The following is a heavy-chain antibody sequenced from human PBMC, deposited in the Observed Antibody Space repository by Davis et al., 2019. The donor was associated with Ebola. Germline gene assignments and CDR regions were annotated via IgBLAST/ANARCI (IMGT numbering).Heavy chain of an antibody. J-gene: IGHJ4*02. CDR1: GFTFTSYD. CDR3: ASSAGTPVTTGY. V-gene: IGHV1-8*01. CDR2: MNPNSGNI. Sequence: AASVKVSCKASGFTFTSYDINWVRQASGQGLEWIGWMNPNSGNIGCAQNFQGRVTMTRDTSISTAYMELSSLRSDDTAVYYCASSAGTPVTTGYWGQGTLVTVSS. D-gene: IGHD4-17*01.